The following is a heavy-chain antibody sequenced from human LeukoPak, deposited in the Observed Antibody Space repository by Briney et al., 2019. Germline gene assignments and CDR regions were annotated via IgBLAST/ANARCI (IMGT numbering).Heavy chain of an antibody. D-gene: IGHD3-22*01. J-gene: IGHJ4*02. CDR1: GVSIGSAAYY. CDR2: IYDSGAT. Sequence: SETLSLTCTVSGVSIGSAAYYWTWIRRHPGKGLEWIGYIYDSGATYYNPSLQSRLTISVDTSRNQFSLRLNSVTAADTAVYYCARAGDSGYWFDYWGQGTVVTVSS. V-gene: IGHV4-31*03. CDR3: ARAGDSGYWFDY.